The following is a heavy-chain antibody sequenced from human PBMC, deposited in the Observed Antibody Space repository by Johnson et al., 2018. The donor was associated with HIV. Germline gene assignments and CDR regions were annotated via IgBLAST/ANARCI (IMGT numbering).Heavy chain of an antibody. CDR1: GFTFSSYW. J-gene: IGHJ3*02. CDR3: ARVYYYDNKDGFDI. Sequence: VQLVESGGGLVQPGGSLRLSCAASGFTFSSYWMSWVRQAPGKGLEWVANIKQDGSEKYYVDSVKGRFTISRDISKNLLYLQMNSLRTEDTAVYYCARVYYYDNKDGFDIWGQGTTVTVSS. D-gene: IGHD3-22*01. V-gene: IGHV3-7*04. CDR2: IKQDGSEK.